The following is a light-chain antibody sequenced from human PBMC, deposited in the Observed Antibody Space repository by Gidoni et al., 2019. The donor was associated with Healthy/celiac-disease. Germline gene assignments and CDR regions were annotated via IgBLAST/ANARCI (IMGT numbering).Light chain of an antibody. J-gene: IGKJ1*01. CDR2: GAS. V-gene: IGKV3-15*01. CDR3: QQYNNRPPWT. Sequence: IVMTPSPATQSVAPGERAILSSRASHSASSNLAWYQQKPGQASRLLIYGASTRATGFSARFSGSGSGTEFTLAISSLQSEDFAGYYYQQYNNRPPWTFGQGTKVEIK. CDR1: HSASSN.